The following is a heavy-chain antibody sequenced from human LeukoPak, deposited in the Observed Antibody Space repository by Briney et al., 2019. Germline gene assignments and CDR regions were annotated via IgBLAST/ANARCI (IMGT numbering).Heavy chain of an antibody. CDR1: GGSISSYY. CDR2: IYYSGST. V-gene: IGHV4-59*12. D-gene: IGHD2-15*01. J-gene: IGHJ4*02. CDR3: SGGHRTVVGAGDY. Sequence: SETLSLTCTVSGGSISSYYWSWIRQPPGKGLEWIGYIYYSGSTNYNPSLKSRVTISVDTSKNQFSLKLSSVTAADTAVYYCSGGHRTVVGAGDYWGQGTLVTVSS.